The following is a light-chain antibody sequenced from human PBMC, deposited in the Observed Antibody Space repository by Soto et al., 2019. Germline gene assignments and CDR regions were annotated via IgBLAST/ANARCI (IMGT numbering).Light chain of an antibody. CDR1: QSDSSSY. CDR3: QQYNNWPHT. Sequence: EMVMTQSPATLSVSPGERATLSCRASQSDSSSYLAWYQQKPGQAPRLLIYGASTRATGIPARFSGSGSGTEFTLTISSLQSEDFAVYYCQQYNNWPHTFGQGTKLEIK. V-gene: IGKV3-15*01. CDR2: GAS. J-gene: IGKJ2*01.